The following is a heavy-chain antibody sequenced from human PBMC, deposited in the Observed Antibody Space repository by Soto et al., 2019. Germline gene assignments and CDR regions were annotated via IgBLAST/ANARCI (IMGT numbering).Heavy chain of an antibody. Sequence: GGSLRLSCAASGFTFSSYEMNWVRQAPGKGLEWVPYISSSGSTIYYADSVKGRFTISRDNAKNSLYLQMNSLRAEDTAVYYCARDVPRYFGYYGMDVWGQGTTVTVSS. CDR3: ARDVPRYFGYYGMDV. V-gene: IGHV3-48*03. CDR1: GFTFSSYE. J-gene: IGHJ6*02. D-gene: IGHD3-9*01. CDR2: ISSSGSTI.